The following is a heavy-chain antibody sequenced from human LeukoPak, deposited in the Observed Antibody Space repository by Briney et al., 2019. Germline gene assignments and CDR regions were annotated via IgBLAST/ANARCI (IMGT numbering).Heavy chain of an antibody. J-gene: IGHJ4*02. D-gene: IGHD6-19*01. CDR1: GGSISSSSYY. CDR2: IYYSGST. CDR3: ARHEFSSGWYRPSDY. Sequence: SETLSLTCTVSGGSISSSSYYWGWVRQPPGKGLEWIGRIYYSGSTYYNPSLKSRVTISVDTSKNQFSLKLSSVTAADTAVYYCARHEFSSGWYRPSDYWGQGTLVTVSS. V-gene: IGHV4-39*01.